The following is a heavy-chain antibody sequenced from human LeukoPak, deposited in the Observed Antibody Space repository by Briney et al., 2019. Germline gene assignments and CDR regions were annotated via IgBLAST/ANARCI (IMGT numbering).Heavy chain of an antibody. Sequence: GGSLRLSCAASGFTFSSYAMSWVRQAPGKGLEWVSSISSSSYIYYADSVKGRFTISRDNAKNSLYLQMNSLRAEDTAVYYCARGSCSSTSCHHYYFDYWGQGTLVTVSS. V-gene: IGHV3-21*01. D-gene: IGHD2-2*01. J-gene: IGHJ4*02. CDR2: ISSSSYI. CDR3: ARGSCSSTSCHHYYFDY. CDR1: GFTFSSYA.